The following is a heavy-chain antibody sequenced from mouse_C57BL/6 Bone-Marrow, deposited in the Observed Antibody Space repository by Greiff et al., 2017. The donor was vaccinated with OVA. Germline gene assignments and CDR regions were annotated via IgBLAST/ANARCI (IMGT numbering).Heavy chain of an antibody. J-gene: IGHJ2*01. CDR2: IYPENGDT. Sequence: VQLQQSGAELARPGASVKLSCKASGYTFPGYFMNWVKHRPGQGLEWIGWIYPENGDTYYASKFQGKATLTADTSSNTAYLQLSSLTSEDTAVYYCTLHYYGSPYFDYWGQGTTLTVSS. CDR1: GYTFPGYF. D-gene: IGHD1-1*01. CDR3: TLHYYGSPYFDY. V-gene: IGHV14-4*01.